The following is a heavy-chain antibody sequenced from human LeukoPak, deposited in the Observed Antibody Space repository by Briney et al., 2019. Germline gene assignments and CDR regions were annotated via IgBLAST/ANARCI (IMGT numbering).Heavy chain of an antibody. V-gene: IGHV4-39*01. Sequence: SETLSLTCTVSGGSISSSSYYWGWIRQPPGKGLEWIGSIYYSGSTYYNPSLKSRVTISVDTSKNQFSLKLSSETAADTAVYYCARSDLTAIKFDYWDQGTLVTVSS. CDR3: ARSDLTAIKFDY. J-gene: IGHJ4*02. CDR1: GGSISSSSYY. D-gene: IGHD2-21*02. CDR2: IYYSGST.